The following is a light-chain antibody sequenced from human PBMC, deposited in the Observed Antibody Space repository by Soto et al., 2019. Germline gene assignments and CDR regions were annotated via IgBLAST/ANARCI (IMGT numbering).Light chain of an antibody. CDR1: QTISNY. CDR3: QQSYTSPRSIT. V-gene: IGKV1-39*01. CDR2: AAS. Sequence: DLQMTQSPSSLSASVGDGVTITCRASQTISNYLNWYQQKPGKAPQLLIYAASTLQSGVPSRFSGSGSGTDFTLTISNLQPEDFATYYCQQSYTSPRSITFGQGTRLDIK. J-gene: IGKJ5*01.